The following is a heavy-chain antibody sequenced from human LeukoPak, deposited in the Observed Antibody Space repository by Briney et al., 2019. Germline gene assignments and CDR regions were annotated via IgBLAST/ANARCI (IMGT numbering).Heavy chain of an antibody. Sequence: GGSLRLSCAASGFTFSDYYMSWIRQAPVKVLEWVSYISRRGDTIYYADSVKGRFTISRANAKNSLYLQMNSLTAEDTAVYYCAGGGALYYYYYMDVWGTGTTVTVSS. D-gene: IGHD3-16*01. J-gene: IGHJ6*03. CDR2: ISRRGDTI. CDR1: GFTFSDYY. V-gene: IGHV3-11*01. CDR3: AGGGALYYYYYMDV.